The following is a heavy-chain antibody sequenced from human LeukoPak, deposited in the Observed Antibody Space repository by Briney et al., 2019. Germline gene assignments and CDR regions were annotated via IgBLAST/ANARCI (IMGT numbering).Heavy chain of an antibody. CDR1: GGSISSSSYY. CDR3: ARDYGSGRGWFDP. CDR2: IYYSGST. Sequence: SETLSLTCTVSGGSISSSSYYWGWIRQPPGKGLEWIGSIYYSGSTYYNPSLKSRVTISVDTSKNQFSLKLSSVTAADTAVYYCARDYGSGRGWFDPWGQGTLVTVSS. D-gene: IGHD3-10*01. V-gene: IGHV4-39*02. J-gene: IGHJ5*02.